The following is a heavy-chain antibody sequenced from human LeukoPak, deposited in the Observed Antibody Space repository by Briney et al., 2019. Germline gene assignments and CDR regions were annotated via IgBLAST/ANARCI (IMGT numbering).Heavy chain of an antibody. CDR3: ARAAGHYYFDY. Sequence: GGSLRLSCAASGFTFSSYSMNWVRQAPGKGLEWVSSISSSSSYIYYADAVKGRFTISRDNAKNSLYLQMNSLRAEDTAVYYCARAAGHYYFDYWGQGTLVTVSS. D-gene: IGHD6-13*01. CDR2: ISSSSSYI. J-gene: IGHJ4*02. V-gene: IGHV3-21*01. CDR1: GFTFSSYS.